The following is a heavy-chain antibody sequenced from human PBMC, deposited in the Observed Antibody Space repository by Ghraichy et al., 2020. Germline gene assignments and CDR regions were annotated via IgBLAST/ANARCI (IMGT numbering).Heavy chain of an antibody. Sequence: GGSLKLSCAASGFTFSNYGMSWVRQAPGKGLEWVACINAGASKTFYEESVEGRFTNSRDNSKNTLYLQMNSLRAEDTAVYFCTKKSMYPEYFQQWGQGTLVTVSS. CDR1: GFTFSNYG. V-gene: IGHV3-23*01. CDR2: INAGASKT. J-gene: IGHJ1*01. D-gene: IGHD2-8*01. CDR3: TKKSMYPEYFQQ.